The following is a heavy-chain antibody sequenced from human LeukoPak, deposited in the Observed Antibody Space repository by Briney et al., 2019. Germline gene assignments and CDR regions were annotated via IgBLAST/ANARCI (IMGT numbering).Heavy chain of an antibody. V-gene: IGHV3-30-3*01. CDR2: ISADGTEK. CDR1: GFPFSSFA. D-gene: IGHD6-19*01. CDR3: ARDAPYSGGCCAFDI. J-gene: IGHJ3*02. Sequence: GGSLGLSCVASGFPFSSFALPWPRQAPGKGPGGVAVISADGTEKYYADSVKGRFTMSRDNSKNTLFLQMNSLRTEDTAVYYCARDAPYSGGCCAFDIWGQGTTVTVSS.